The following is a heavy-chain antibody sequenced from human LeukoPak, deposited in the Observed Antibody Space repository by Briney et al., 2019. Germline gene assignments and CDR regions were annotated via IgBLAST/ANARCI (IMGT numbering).Heavy chain of an antibody. V-gene: IGHV3-53*01. D-gene: IGHD6-13*01. J-gene: IGHJ5*02. CDR1: GFTVSNNF. Sequence: PGGSLRLSCAASGFTVSNNFVTRVRQAPGKGLEWVSIIYSGGGTDYADSVKGRFTISRDNSKNTVYLQMNSLRAEDTAVYHCARKSLGIAAAGTFFGSWGQGTLVTVSS. CDR3: ARKSLGIAAAGTFFGS. CDR2: IYSGGGT.